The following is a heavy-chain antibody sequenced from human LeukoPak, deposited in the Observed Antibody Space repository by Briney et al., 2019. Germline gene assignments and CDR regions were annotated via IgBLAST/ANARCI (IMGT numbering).Heavy chain of an antibody. D-gene: IGHD3-16*01. Sequence: GESLKISCKGSGYRFTSYWISWVRQMPGKGLEWMGKIDPSDSYIKYSPSFQGHVTISADKPISTAYLQWSSLKASDTAMYYCARHLGITDPFDYWGQGTLVTVSS. V-gene: IGHV5-10-1*01. CDR2: IDPSDSYI. J-gene: IGHJ4*02. CDR1: GYRFTSYW. CDR3: ARHLGITDPFDY.